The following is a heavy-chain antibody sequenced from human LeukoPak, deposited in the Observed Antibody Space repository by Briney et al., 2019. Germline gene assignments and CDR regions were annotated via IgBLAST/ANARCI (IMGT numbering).Heavy chain of an antibody. J-gene: IGHJ5*02. Sequence: SETLSLTCTVSGGSISSYYWSWLRQPPGKGLEWIGYIYHSGSTYYNPSPKSRVTISVDRSKNQFSLKLSSVTAADTAVYYCARVGRRVGELFSRFDPWGQGTLVTVSS. D-gene: IGHD3-10*01. CDR3: ARVGRRVGELFSRFDP. CDR1: GGSISSYY. CDR2: IYHSGST. V-gene: IGHV4-59*12.